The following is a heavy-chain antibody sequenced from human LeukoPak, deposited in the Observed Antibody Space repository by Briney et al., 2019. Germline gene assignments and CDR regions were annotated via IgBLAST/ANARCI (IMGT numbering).Heavy chain of an antibody. V-gene: IGHV1-69*05. CDR1: GGTFSSYA. CDR2: IIPIFGTA. Sequence: ASVKVSCKASGGTFSSYAISWVRQAPGQGLEWMGGIIPIFGTANYAQKFQGRVTMTRNTSISTAYMELSSLRSEDTAVYYCLFRFSESDYWGQGTLVTVSS. D-gene: IGHD3-3*01. J-gene: IGHJ4*02. CDR3: LFRFSESDY.